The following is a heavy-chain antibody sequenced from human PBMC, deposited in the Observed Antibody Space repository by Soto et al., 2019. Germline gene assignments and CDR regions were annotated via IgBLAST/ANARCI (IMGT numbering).Heavy chain of an antibody. Sequence: PSETLSLTCAVSGGPISRNEWWSWVRQPPGKGLEWVGDISRSGSPNYNSSLKSRVTISVDRSKNQFSLKLSSVTAADTAVYYCARDCISTSCKYYYGMDVWGQGTTVTVSS. D-gene: IGHD2-2*01. V-gene: IGHV4-4*02. CDR2: ISRSGSP. J-gene: IGHJ6*02. CDR1: GGPISRNEW. CDR3: ARDCISTSCKYYYGMDV.